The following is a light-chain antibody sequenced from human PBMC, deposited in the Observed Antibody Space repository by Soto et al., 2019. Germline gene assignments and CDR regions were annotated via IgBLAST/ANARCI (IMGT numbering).Light chain of an antibody. V-gene: IGKV1-39*01. CDR1: QSISTY. CDR2: AAS. CDR3: QQSHSTSWT. Sequence: DIQMTQSPSSLSASVGDRVTITCRASQSISTYLHWYQQKPGKAPKLLIYAASSLQSGVPSRFSGSGSGTDFTLTISSLQPEDFATYYCQQSHSTSWTFGQGTKVDIK. J-gene: IGKJ1*01.